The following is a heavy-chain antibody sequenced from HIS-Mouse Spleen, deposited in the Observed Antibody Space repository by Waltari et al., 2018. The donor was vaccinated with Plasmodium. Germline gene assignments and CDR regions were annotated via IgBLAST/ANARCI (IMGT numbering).Heavy chain of an antibody. V-gene: IGHV4-34*01. D-gene: IGHD6-13*01. CDR2: INHSGST. J-gene: IGHJ4*02. CDR1: GGSFSGYY. Sequence: QVQLQQWGAGLLKPSETLSLTCAVYGGSFSGYYWSWIRPPPGQGLEWIGEINHSGSTNYNPSLKSRVTISVDTSKNQFSLKLSSVTAADTAVYYCARGRGAAAGRYFDYWGQGTLVTVSS. CDR3: ARGRGAAAGRYFDY.